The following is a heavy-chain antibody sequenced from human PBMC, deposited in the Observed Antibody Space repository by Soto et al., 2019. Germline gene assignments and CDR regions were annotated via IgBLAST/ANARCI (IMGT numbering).Heavy chain of an antibody. D-gene: IGHD3-3*01. CDR2: IYYSGST. CDR1: GGSISSYY. CDR3: ARGYTYYDFWSGYYTGTSYYYYGMDV. J-gene: IGHJ6*02. Sequence: PSGNLDLTSTVSGGSISSYYWTWVRQPPGQGLEWIGYIYYSGSTNYNPSLKSRVTISVDTSKKQFSLKLRSVTAEDTDVHYCARGYTYYDFWSGYYTGTSYYYYGMDVWGQVTT. V-gene: IGHV4-59*01.